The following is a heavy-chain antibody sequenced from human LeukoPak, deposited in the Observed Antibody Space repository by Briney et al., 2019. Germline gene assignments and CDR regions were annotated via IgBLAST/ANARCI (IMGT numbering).Heavy chain of an antibody. Sequence: ASVKVSCKASGGTFSSYAISWVRQAPGQGLEWMGRIIPIFGIANYAQKFQGRVTITADKSTSTAYMELSSLRSEDTAVYSCAGDRGYCSGGSCYSHYYYGMDVWGRGTTVTVSS. CDR1: GGTFSSYA. V-gene: IGHV1-69*04. D-gene: IGHD2-15*01. J-gene: IGHJ6*02. CDR2: IIPIFGIA. CDR3: AGDRGYCSGGSCYSHYYYGMDV.